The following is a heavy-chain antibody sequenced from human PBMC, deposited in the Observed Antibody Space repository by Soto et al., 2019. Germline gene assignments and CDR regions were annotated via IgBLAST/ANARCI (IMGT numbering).Heavy chain of an antibody. Sequence: EVQLLESGGGLVQPGGSLRLSCAASGFTFNTYAMNWVRQAPGKGLEWVASISGSGGTINYADSVKGRFTTSRDTSKNTLYLQINSLSAEDTAVYYCAKGFIVVVTAIRPDDNFDVWGQGTMVSVSS. CDR2: ISGSGGTI. D-gene: IGHD2-21*02. CDR1: GFTFNTYA. J-gene: IGHJ3*01. CDR3: AKGFIVVVTAIRPDDNFDV. V-gene: IGHV3-23*01.